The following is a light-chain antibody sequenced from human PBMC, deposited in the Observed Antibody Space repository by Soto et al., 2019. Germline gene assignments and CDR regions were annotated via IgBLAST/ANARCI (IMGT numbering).Light chain of an antibody. V-gene: IGLV1-44*01. J-gene: IGLJ1*01. Sequence: QSVLTQPPSASGTPGQRVTISCSGSTANIGTNTVNWFQHVPGSAPKLLIYTNDQRPSGVPDRFSGSRSGTSASLAISGLQSEDEADYYCATWDDSVYVFGTATKLTVL. CDR2: TND. CDR1: TANIGTNT. CDR3: ATWDDSVYV.